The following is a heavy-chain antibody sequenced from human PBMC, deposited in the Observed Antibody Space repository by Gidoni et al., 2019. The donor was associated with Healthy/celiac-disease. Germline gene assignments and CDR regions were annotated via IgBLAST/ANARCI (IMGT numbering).Heavy chain of an antibody. V-gene: IGHV3-66*01. CDR3: ATWALDTAMGVDY. CDR1: GFTVSSNY. CDR2: IYSGGST. J-gene: IGHJ4*02. Sequence: EVQLVESGGGLVQPGGSLRLSCAASGFTVSSNYMSWVRQAPGKGLEWVSVIYSGGSTYYADSVKGRFTISRDNSKNTLYLQMNSLRAEDTAVYYCATWALDTAMGVDYWGQGTLVTVSS. D-gene: IGHD5-18*01.